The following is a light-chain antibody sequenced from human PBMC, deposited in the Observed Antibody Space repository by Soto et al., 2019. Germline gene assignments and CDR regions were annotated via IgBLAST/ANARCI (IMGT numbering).Light chain of an antibody. CDR3: AAWDDSLNGVV. CDR1: SSNIGSNT. V-gene: IGLV1-44*01. Sequence: QSVLTQPPSASGTPGQRVTISCSGSSSNIGSNTVSWYQQLPGTAPKLLIYTNNQRPSGVPDRFSGSKSGTSASLAISELQSEDEADYYCAAWDDSLNGVVFGGGTKLTVL. CDR2: TNN. J-gene: IGLJ2*01.